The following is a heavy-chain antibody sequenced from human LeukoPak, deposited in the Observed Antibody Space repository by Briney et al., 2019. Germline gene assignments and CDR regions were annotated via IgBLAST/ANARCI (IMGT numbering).Heavy chain of an antibody. CDR2: IYYSGTT. V-gene: IGHV4-59*01. CDR1: GGSISSYY. D-gene: IGHD2-15*01. J-gene: IGHJ4*02. CDR3: ARVLGSGYSDY. Sequence: SETLSLTCTVSGGSISSYYWNWIRQPPGKGLEWIGYIYYSGTTNYNPSLKSRVTISVDTSKNQFSLKLSSVTAADTAVYYCARVLGSGYSDYWGQGTLVTVSS.